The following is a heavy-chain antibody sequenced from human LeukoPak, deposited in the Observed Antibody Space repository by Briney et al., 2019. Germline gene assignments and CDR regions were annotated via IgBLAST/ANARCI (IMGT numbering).Heavy chain of an antibody. CDR2: ISGDGGST. CDR1: GFTFDDYA. CDR3: AKEAGITMVRGVIIRFATNWFDP. V-gene: IGHV3-43*02. Sequence: GGSLRLSCAASGFTFDDYAMHWVRQAPGKGLEWVSLISGDGGSTYYADSVKGRFTISRDNSKNSLYLQMNSLRTEDTALYYCAKEAGITMVRGVIIRFATNWFDPWGQGTLATVSS. D-gene: IGHD3-10*01. J-gene: IGHJ5*02.